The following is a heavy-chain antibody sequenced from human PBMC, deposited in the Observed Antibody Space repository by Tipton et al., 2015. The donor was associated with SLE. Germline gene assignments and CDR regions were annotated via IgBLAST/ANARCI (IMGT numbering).Heavy chain of an antibody. D-gene: IGHD3-10*01. V-gene: IGHV3-7*04. CDR3: ARVVVRGVVHYYFYFDV. Sequence: SLRLSCAASGFNPSRYWMSWARQAPGKGLEWVANIKQDGSEKYYVDSVKGRFTISRDNGKNSLYLQMNGLRAEDTAVYYCARVVVRGVVHYYFYFDVWGKGTTVTVSS. CDR2: IKQDGSEK. J-gene: IGHJ6*03. CDR1: GFNPSRYW.